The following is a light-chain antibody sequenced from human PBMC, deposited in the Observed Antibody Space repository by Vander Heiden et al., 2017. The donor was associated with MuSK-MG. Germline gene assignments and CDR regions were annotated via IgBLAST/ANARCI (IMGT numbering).Light chain of an antibody. Sequence: DIQMTQSPSSLSASVGDRVTITCRASQSISSYLNWYQQKPGKAPKLLIYAASSLQSGVPSRFSGSGPGTDFTLTISRLQPEDFATYYCQQSDSTPQTFGQGTKLEIK. CDR1: QSISSY. CDR2: AAS. V-gene: IGKV1-39*01. CDR3: QQSDSTPQT. J-gene: IGKJ2*01.